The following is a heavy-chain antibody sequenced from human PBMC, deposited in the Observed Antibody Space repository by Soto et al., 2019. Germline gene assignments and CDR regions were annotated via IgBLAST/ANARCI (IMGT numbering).Heavy chain of an antibody. J-gene: IGHJ6*02. D-gene: IGHD2-2*01. Sequence: PGGSLRLSCGASGFTFTSYGMHWVRQAPGKGLEWVAVISYDGGDKYYADSVKGRFTISRDNSENTLYLQMNSLRAEDTAVYYCAKASGYCSSSTCSRLIYYYYGIVVWGPGTTVTVS. CDR1: GFTFTSYG. CDR3: AKASGYCSSSTCSRLIYYYYGIVV. CDR2: ISYDGGDK. V-gene: IGHV3-30*18.